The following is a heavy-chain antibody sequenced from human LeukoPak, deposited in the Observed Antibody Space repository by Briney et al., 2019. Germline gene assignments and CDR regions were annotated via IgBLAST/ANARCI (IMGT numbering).Heavy chain of an antibody. J-gene: IGHJ4*02. CDR2: INPNSGGT. CDR3: ARDLSGYYDILTGYQY. CDR1: GYTFTGYY. D-gene: IGHD3-9*01. V-gene: IGHV1-2*02. Sequence: GASVKVSCKASGYTFTGYYMHWVRQAPGQGLEWMGWINPNSGGTNYAQKFQGRVTMTRDTSISTAYMELSRLRSDDTAVYYCARDLSGYYDILTGYQYWGQGTLVTVSS.